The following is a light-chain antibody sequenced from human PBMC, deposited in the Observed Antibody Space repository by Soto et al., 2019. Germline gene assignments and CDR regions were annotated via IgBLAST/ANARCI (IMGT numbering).Light chain of an antibody. CDR1: QSISSSS. J-gene: IGKJ2*01. CDR3: QLHGSSPPQYT. V-gene: IGKV3-20*01. CDR2: DAS. Sequence: EIVLTQSPVTLSLSPGERATLSCRASQSISSSSLAWYQQKPGQAPRLVMFDASSRAPDIPDMFSGSGSGTDFTLTIRRLEPEDFAVYYCQLHGSSPPQYTFGQGTKVEIK.